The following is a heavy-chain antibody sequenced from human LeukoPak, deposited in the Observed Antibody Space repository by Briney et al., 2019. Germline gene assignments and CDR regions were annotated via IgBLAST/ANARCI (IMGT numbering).Heavy chain of an antibody. CDR3: ARDRWEYCSSTSCYGEGKSPIRYNWFDP. Sequence: SETLSLTCTVSGGSISSSSYYWGWIRQPPGKGLGWIGSIYYSGSTYYNPSLKSRVTISVDTSKNQFSLKLSSVTAADTAVYYCARDRWEYCSSTSCYGEGKSPIRYNWFDPWGQGTLVTVSS. D-gene: IGHD2-2*01. J-gene: IGHJ5*02. CDR1: GGSISSSSYY. CDR2: IYYSGST. V-gene: IGHV4-39*07.